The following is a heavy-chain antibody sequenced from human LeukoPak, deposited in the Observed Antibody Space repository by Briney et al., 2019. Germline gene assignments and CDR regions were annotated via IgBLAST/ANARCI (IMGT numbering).Heavy chain of an antibody. D-gene: IGHD6-13*01. CDR2: IDWDDDK. CDR1: GFSLTTSGMC. V-gene: IGHV2-70*11. Sequence: SGPALVNPTQTLTLTCTFSGFSLTTSGMCVSWIRQPPGKALEWLARIDWDDDKYYSTSLRTRLTISKDTSKNQVALTMTNMDPVDTATYYCARIRGSRYYFDYWGQGTLVTVSS. J-gene: IGHJ4*02. CDR3: ARIRGSRYYFDY.